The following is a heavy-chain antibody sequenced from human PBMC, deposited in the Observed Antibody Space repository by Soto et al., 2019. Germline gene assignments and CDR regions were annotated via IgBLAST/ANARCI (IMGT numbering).Heavy chain of an antibody. D-gene: IGHD6-6*01. V-gene: IGHV1-69*06. CDR2: IIPMFGTL. Sequence: QLHLVQSGAEVKKPGSSVKVSCKASGGTFSSYPINWVRKAPGQGLEWLGGIIPMFGTLSYAQKLQARLTIAADSSTSTAYMELSTLRSDDTALYYCARKVASSDDASDIWGQGTMLTVSS. J-gene: IGHJ3*02. CDR3: ARKVASSDDASDI. CDR1: GGTFSSYP.